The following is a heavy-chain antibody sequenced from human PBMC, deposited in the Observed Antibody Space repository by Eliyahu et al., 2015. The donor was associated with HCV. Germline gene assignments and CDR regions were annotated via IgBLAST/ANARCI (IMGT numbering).Heavy chain of an antibody. D-gene: IGHD2-15*01. V-gene: IGHV1-69*01. J-gene: IGHJ6*02. Sequence: EVKKPGSSVKVSCKASGGTFSSYAISWVRQAPGQGLEWMGGIIPIFGTANYAQKFQGRVTITADESTSTAYMELSSLRSEDTAVYYCARGANCSGGSCFRGSYYYYGMDVWGQGTTVTVSS. CDR1: GGTFSSYA. CDR3: ARGANCSGGSCFRGSYYYYGMDV. CDR2: IIPIFGTA.